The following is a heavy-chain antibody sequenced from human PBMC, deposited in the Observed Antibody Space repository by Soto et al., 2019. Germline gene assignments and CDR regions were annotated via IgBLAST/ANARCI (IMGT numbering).Heavy chain of an antibody. CDR3: AREAIAAAGLRAYNWFDP. J-gene: IGHJ5*02. CDR2: IIPIFGPA. Sequence: GASVKVSCKASGGTFSSYAISWVRQAPGQGLEWMGGIIPIFGPANYAQKFQGRVTITADESTSTAYMELSSLRSEDTAVYYCAREAIAAAGLRAYNWFDPWGQGTLVTVSS. V-gene: IGHV1-69*13. CDR1: GGTFSSYA. D-gene: IGHD6-13*01.